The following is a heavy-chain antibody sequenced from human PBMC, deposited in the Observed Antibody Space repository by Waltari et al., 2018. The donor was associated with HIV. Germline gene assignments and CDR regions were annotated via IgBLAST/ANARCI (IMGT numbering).Heavy chain of an antibody. J-gene: IGHJ4*02. CDR1: GYTFASSW. V-gene: IGHV5-51*01. CDR3: ARQETGVADLFAC. Sequence: EVQLVQSGAEVKKPGESLKISCKGSGYTFASSWVGWVREMTRKCLEWMGMSYPGDSDTRYRPSLQGQVTISADKSMGSAYLQWSSLKAADTAMYYWARQETGVADLFACWGQGTLGTVSA. CDR2: SYPGDSDT. D-gene: IGHD6-19*01.